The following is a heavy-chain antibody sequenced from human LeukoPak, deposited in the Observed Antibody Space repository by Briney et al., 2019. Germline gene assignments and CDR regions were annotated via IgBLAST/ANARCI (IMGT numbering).Heavy chain of an antibody. CDR3: ARQGGVLLYGMDV. J-gene: IGHJ6*02. CDR1: GGSISTSSYY. Sequence: SETLSLTCTVSGGSISTSSYYWAWIRQSPGRGLEWIATIYYSGNSYYSPSLKSRVAISVDTSKNQFSLKLSSVTAADTAVYYCARQGGVLLYGMDVWGQGTTVTVSS. CDR2: IYYSGNS. V-gene: IGHV4-39*01. D-gene: IGHD2-21*01.